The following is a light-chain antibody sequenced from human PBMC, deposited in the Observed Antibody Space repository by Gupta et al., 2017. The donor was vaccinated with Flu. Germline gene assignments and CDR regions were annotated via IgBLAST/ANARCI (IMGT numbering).Light chain of an antibody. CDR2: DDS. CDR3: HAADNNNNLLV. Sequence: GQTARSTCAGDEVGSKYVYWYHRKPGQAPVLLIYDDSERPSGIPERFSGSNSGATATLTTSGVEAEEEADYYCHAADNNNNLLVFGGGTKLTVL. CDR1: EVGSKY. J-gene: IGLJ2*01. V-gene: IGLV3-25*01.